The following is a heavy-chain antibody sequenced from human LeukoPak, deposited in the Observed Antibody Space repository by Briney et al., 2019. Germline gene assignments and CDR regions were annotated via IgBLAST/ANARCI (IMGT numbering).Heavy chain of an antibody. V-gene: IGHV3-7*01. Sequence: SGGSLRLSCAASGFTFSTSWMNWVRQAPGKGLEWVASINEDGSEKYYVDSVKGRLAVSRDNAKNSLYLQMNSLRVEDTAAYYCTRDPRRLDYWGQGTLVTVSS. CDR2: INEDGSEK. J-gene: IGHJ4*02. CDR1: GFTFSTSW. CDR3: TRDPRRLDY.